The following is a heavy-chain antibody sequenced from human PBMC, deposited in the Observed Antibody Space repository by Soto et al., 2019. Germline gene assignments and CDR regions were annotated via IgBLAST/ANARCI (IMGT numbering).Heavy chain of an antibody. J-gene: IGHJ5*02. CDR3: ARGLSCSGGSCYSGWFDP. CDR1: GYTFTSYD. Sequence: GASVKVSCKASGYTFTSYDINWVRQATGQGLEWMGWMNPNSGNTGYAQKFQGRVTMTRNTSISTAYMELSSLRSEDTAVYYCARGLSCSGGSCYSGWFDPWGQGTLVTV. CDR2: MNPNSGNT. V-gene: IGHV1-8*01. D-gene: IGHD2-15*01.